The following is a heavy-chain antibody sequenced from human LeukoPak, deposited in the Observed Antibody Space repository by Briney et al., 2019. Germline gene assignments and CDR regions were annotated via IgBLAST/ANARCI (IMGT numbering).Heavy chain of an antibody. J-gene: IGHJ4*02. CDR1: GGSISSYY. CDR3: ARAPHDYGDYCPTEYYFDY. Sequence: PSETLSLTCTVSGGSISSYYWSWIRQPPGKGLEWIGYIYYSGSTNYNPSLKSRVTISVDTSKNQFSLKLSSVTAADTAVYYCARAPHDYGDYCPTEYYFDYWGQGTLVTVSS. CDR2: IYYSGST. D-gene: IGHD4-17*01. V-gene: IGHV4-59*01.